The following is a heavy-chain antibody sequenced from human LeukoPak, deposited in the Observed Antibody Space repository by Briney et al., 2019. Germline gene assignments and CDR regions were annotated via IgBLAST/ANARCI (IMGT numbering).Heavy chain of an antibody. CDR3: ARFRTWGDKAFDY. J-gene: IGHJ4*02. V-gene: IGHV3-48*01. CDR1: GFTFSSYS. D-gene: IGHD2-21*02. Sequence: GGSLRLSCAASGFTFSSYSMNWVRQAPGKGLEWVSYISSSSSTIYYADSVKGRFTISRDSAKNSLYLQMNSLRAEDTAVYYCARFRTWGDKAFDYWGQGTLVTVSS. CDR2: ISSSSSTI.